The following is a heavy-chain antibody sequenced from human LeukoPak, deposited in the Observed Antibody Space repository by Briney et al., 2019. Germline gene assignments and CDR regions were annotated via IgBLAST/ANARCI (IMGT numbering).Heavy chain of an antibody. J-gene: IGHJ4*02. V-gene: IGHV3-23*01. Sequence: GGSLRLSCAASGFTFSSYAMSWVRQAPGKGLEWVSTMTGSGGSTYYADFVKGRFTISRDNSKNTLYLQMNSLRAEDTAVYYCAKGRSSWSAFDYWGQGTLVTVSS. D-gene: IGHD6-13*01. CDR3: AKGRSSWSAFDY. CDR1: GFTFSSYA. CDR2: MTGSGGST.